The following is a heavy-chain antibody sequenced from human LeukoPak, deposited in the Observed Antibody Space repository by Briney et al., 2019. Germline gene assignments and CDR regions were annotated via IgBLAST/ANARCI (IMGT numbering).Heavy chain of an antibody. CDR2: IYYSGST. V-gene: IGHV4-61*01. Sequence: SETLSLTCTVSGGSISSSSYYWGWIRQPPGKGLEWIGYIYYSGSTNYNPSLKSRVTISVDTSKNQFSLKLSSVTAADTAVYYCARDLRCSSTSCPPYFDYWGQGTLVTVSS. CDR1: GGSISSSSYY. CDR3: ARDLRCSSTSCPPYFDY. D-gene: IGHD2-2*01. J-gene: IGHJ4*02.